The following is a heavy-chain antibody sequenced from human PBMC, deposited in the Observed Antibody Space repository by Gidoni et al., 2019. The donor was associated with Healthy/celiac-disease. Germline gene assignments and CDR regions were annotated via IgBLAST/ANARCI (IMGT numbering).Heavy chain of an antibody. CDR3: ARHKTGTPPYFDY. CDR2: IYYSGST. CDR1: GGSISSSSYY. V-gene: IGHV4-39*01. Sequence: QLQLQESGPGLVKPSETLSLTCTVSGGSISSSSYYWGWIRQPPGKGLEWIGSIYYSGSTYANPSLKSRVTISVDTSKNQFSLKLSSVTAADTAVYYCARHKTGTPPYFDYWGQGTLVTVSS. D-gene: IGHD1-1*01. J-gene: IGHJ4*02.